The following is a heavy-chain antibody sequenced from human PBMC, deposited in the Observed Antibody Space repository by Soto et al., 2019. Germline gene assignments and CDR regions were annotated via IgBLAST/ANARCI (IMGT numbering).Heavy chain of an antibody. V-gene: IGHV1-18*01. CDR3: ARGRYGDY. CDR2: ISAHNGNT. CDR1: GYAFTTYG. Sequence: QVHLVQSGAEVKKPGASVKVSCKGSGYAFTTYGITWVRQAPGQGLEWMRWISAHNGNTNYAQKLQGRVTVTRDTSTSTAYMELRSLRSDDTALYYCARGRYGDYWGQGALVTVSS. D-gene: IGHD1-1*01. J-gene: IGHJ4*02.